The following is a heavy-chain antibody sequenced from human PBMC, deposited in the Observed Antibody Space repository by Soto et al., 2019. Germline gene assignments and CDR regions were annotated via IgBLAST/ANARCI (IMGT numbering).Heavy chain of an antibody. J-gene: IGHJ6*01. CDR3: ARASDLWSGDYYYGMDV. Sequence: QVQLQESGPGLVTPSQTLSLTCTVSGGSISSGDYYWSWIRQPPGKGLEWIGYIYYSGSTYYNPSVKSRVTISVDTAKNQFSLNLSSVTAADTAVYYWARASDLWSGDYYYGMDVWGQGTTVTVSS. CDR2: IYYSGST. V-gene: IGHV4-30-4*01. D-gene: IGHD3-3*01. CDR1: GGSISSGDYY.